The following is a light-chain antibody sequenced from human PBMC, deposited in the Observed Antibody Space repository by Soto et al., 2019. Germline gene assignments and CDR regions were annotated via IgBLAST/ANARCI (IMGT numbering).Light chain of an antibody. CDR2: DVS. CDR1: SSDVGGYNY. Sequence: QSALTQPRSVSGSPGQSVTISCTGTSSDVGGYNYVSWYQQHPGKAPKLMISDVSKRPSGVPDRFSGSKSGNTASLTISGLQLDDEADYYCCSYAGSYTLVFGGGTKLTVL. V-gene: IGLV2-11*01. CDR3: CSYAGSYTLV. J-gene: IGLJ2*01.